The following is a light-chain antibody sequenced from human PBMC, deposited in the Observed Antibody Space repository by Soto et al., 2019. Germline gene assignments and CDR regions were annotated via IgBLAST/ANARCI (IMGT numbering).Light chain of an antibody. CDR2: EGS. CDR3: CSYAGSSTPHVV. CDR1: SSDVGSYNL. Sequence: QSALTQPASVSGSPGQSITISCTGTSSDVGSYNLVSWYQQHPGKAPKLMIYEGSKRPSGVSNRFSGSKSGNTASLTISGLQAEDEADYYCCSYAGSSTPHVVFGGGTKVT. V-gene: IGLV2-23*01. J-gene: IGLJ2*01.